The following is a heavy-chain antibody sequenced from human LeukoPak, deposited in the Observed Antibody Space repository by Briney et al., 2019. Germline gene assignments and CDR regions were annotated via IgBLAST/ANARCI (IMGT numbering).Heavy chain of an antibody. D-gene: IGHD5-12*01. J-gene: IGHJ4*02. V-gene: IGHV4-61*02. CDR2: IYNSGST. CDR3: AREVVDIVATIVDY. Sequence: SQTLSLTCTVSGGSISSGSYYWNWIRQPAGKGLEWIGRIYNSGSTSYNPSLKSRVTISVDTSKNQFSLKLRSVTAADTAIYYCAREVVDIVATIVDYWGQGTLVTVSS. CDR1: GGSISSGSYY.